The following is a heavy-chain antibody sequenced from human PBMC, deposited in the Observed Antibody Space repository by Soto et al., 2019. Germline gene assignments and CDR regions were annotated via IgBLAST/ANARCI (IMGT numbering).Heavy chain of an antibody. D-gene: IGHD5-12*01. V-gene: IGHV4-59*01. J-gene: IGHJ6*02. CDR2: VYFSGST. CDR3: TRDLDTGHRGYGKSNV. CDR1: GASISGYY. Sequence: SETLSLTCTVSGASISGYYWSWIRQTPGKGLEWIGYVYFSGSTNYNPSLKSRVLISIDTSRNQFSLKLNSVTAADTAVYYCTRDLDTGHRGYGKSNVWGQGTTVTVSS.